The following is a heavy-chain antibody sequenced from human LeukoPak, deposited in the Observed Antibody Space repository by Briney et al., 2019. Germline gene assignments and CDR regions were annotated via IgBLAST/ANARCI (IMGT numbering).Heavy chain of an antibody. J-gene: IGHJ3*01. CDR1: GGSISSGGYY. CDR3: ARLWFGETRFALLFDV. V-gene: IGHV4-30-2*01. Sequence: SQTLSLTCTVSGGSISSGGYYWSWIRQPPGKGLEWIGYIYHSGSTYYNPSLKSRVTISVDRSKNQFSLKLSSVTAADTAVYYCARLWFGETRFALLFDVWSQGTMVTVSS. CDR2: IYHSGST. D-gene: IGHD3-10*01.